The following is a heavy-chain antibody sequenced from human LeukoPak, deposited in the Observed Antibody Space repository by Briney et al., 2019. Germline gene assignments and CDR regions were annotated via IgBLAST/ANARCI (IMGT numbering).Heavy chain of an antibody. D-gene: IGHD6-19*01. J-gene: IGHJ4*02. Sequence: GGSLRLSCAASGFTFSSYGMHWVRQAPGKGLEWVAFIRYDGSNKYYADSVKGRFTIPRDNSKNTLYLQMNSLRAEDTAVYYCAKGGRSSGWYGAYWGQGTLVTVSS. CDR3: AKGGRSSGWYGAY. CDR1: GFTFSSYG. CDR2: IRYDGSNK. V-gene: IGHV3-30*02.